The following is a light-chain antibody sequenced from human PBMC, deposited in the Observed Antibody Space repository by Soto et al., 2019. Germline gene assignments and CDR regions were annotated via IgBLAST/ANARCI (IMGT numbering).Light chain of an antibody. CDR2: EGS. CDR3: SSYTNINTRACV. J-gene: IGLJ1*01. CDR1: GSDVGSFDL. Sequence: QSALTQPASVSGSPEQSITISCTGPGSDVGSFDLVSWYQQHPGKAPKLIIFEGSKRPSGVSDRFSGSKSDNRASLTISGLQAEDEADYYCSSYTNINTRACVFGTGTKVTVL. V-gene: IGLV2-14*02.